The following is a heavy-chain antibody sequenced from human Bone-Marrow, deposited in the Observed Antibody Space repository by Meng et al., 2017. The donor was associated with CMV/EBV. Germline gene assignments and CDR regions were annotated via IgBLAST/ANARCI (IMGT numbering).Heavy chain of an antibody. J-gene: IGHJ5*02. CDR1: GGSFSGYY. CDR3: ARGPHPSYCSSTSCYTWFDP. Sequence: SETLSLTCAVYGGSFSGYYWSWIRQPPGKGLEWIGEINHSGSTNYNPSLKSRVTISVDTSKNQFPLKLSSVTAADTAVYYCARGPHPSYCSSTSCYTWFDPWGQGTLVTVSS. CDR2: INHSGST. D-gene: IGHD2-2*02. V-gene: IGHV4-34*01.